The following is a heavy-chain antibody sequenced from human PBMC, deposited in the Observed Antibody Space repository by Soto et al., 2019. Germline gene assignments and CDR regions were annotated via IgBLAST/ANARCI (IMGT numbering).Heavy chain of an antibody. CDR2: IWYDGSNK. V-gene: IGHV3-33*01. D-gene: IGHD3-3*01. CDR1: GFTFSSYG. CDR3: ARDLRFLEWLFAY. J-gene: IGHJ4*02. Sequence: LRLSCAASGFTFSSYGMHWVRQAPGKGLEWVAVIWYDGSNKYYADSVKGRFTISRDNSKNTLYLQMNSLRAEDTAVYYCARDLRFLEWLFAYWGQGTLVTVSS.